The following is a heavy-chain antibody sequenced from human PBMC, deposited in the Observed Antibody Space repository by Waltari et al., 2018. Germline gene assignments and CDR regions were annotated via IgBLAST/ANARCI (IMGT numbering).Heavy chain of an antibody. CDR1: GYY. V-gene: IGHV1-2*02. D-gene: IGHD3-10*01. CDR2: INPHSGGT. J-gene: IGHJ4*02. Sequence: GYYIHWVRQAPGQGLEWMGWINPHSGGTVYAQKFQGSVTMTRDTSITTAYMELSSLRSDDTAVYYCARDRGDYYGSGSYWDYWGQGALVTVSS. CDR3: ARDRGDYYGSGSYWDY.